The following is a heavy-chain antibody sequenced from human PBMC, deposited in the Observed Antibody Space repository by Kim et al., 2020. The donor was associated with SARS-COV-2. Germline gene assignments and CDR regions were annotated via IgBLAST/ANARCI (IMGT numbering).Heavy chain of an antibody. CDR3: ARRRGYDSSGDDTSTLFDY. Sequence: KSRVTISVDTSKNQFSLKLSSVTAADTAVYYCARRRGYDSSGDDTSTLFDYWGQGTLVTVSS. V-gene: IGHV4-34*01. J-gene: IGHJ4*02. D-gene: IGHD3-22*01.